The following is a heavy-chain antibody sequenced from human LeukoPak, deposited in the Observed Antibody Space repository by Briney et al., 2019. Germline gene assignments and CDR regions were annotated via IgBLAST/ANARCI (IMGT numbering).Heavy chain of an antibody. CDR3: ASPYCSGGSCYAKT. Sequence: QTLSLTCTVSGGSISSGGYYWSWLRQHPGKGLEWIGYIYYSGSTYYNPSLKSRVTISVDTSKNQFSLKLSSVTAADTAVYYCASPYCSGGSCYAKTWGQGTLVTVSS. V-gene: IGHV4-31*03. CDR1: GGSISSGGYY. J-gene: IGHJ5*02. CDR2: IYYSGST. D-gene: IGHD2-15*01.